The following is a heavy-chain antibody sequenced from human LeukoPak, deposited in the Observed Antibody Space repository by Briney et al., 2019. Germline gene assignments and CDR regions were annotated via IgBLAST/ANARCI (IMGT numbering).Heavy chain of an antibody. CDR3: ATKQWLAPPPDS. CDR2: INTDGTVT. D-gene: IGHD6-19*01. Sequence: GRSLRLSCAASGFTFSKYWMLWVRQAPGKGLESVSRINTDGTVTTYADSVKGRFTVSRDNADNTMFLQMNSVRDDDTAVYYCATKQWLAPPPDSWGQETPVTVSS. CDR1: GFTFSKYW. V-gene: IGHV3-74*01. J-gene: IGHJ4*02.